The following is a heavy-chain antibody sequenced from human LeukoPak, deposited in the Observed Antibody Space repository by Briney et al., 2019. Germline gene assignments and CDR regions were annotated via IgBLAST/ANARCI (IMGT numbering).Heavy chain of an antibody. J-gene: IGHJ5*02. Sequence: GGSLRLSCAASGFNLRDYWMHWVRQAPGKGLVWVSRLGTDGTYTNYADSVTGRFTISRDNAKNTLYLQMESLRAEDTSFYYCVRDPSNSGNWFDLWGQGTLVTVSS. V-gene: IGHV3-74*01. CDR2: LGTDGTYT. D-gene: IGHD4-11*01. CDR3: VRDPSNSGNWFDL. CDR1: GFNLRDYW.